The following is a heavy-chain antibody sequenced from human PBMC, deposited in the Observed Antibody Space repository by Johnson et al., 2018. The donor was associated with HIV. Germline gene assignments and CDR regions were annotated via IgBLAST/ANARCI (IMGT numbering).Heavy chain of an antibody. J-gene: IGHJ3*02. CDR1: GFTFSSYA. Sequence: QVQLVESGGGLVQPGGSLRLSCAASGFTFSSYAMHWVRQAPGKGLEWVAVISYDGSTKYYADSVKGRFTISRDNSKNTVYLQMTSLKTEDTAVYYCTTAFQIMVTTGAFDIWGQGTMVTVSS. CDR3: TTAFQIMVTTGAFDI. V-gene: IGHV3-30*04. D-gene: IGHD4-17*01. CDR2: ISYDGSTK.